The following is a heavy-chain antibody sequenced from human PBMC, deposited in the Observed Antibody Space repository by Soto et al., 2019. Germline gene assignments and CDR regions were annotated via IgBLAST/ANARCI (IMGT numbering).Heavy chain of an antibody. Sequence: GGSLRLSCAASGFTFSSYGMHWVRQAPGKGLEWVAVIWYDGSNKYYADSVKGRFTISRDNSKNTLYLQMNSLRAEDTAVYYCARDFRPYVPAPPWLDPWGQGTLVTVSS. CDR1: GFTFSSYG. J-gene: IGHJ5*02. D-gene: IGHD3-16*01. CDR3: ARDFRPYVPAPPWLDP. V-gene: IGHV3-33*01. CDR2: IWYDGSNK.